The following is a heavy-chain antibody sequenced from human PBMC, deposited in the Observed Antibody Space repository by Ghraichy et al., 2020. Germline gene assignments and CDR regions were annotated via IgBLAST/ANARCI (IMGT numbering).Heavy chain of an antibody. CDR1: GFTFSNYS. D-gene: IGHD6-13*01. Sequence: GGSLRLSCAASGFTFSNYSMNWVRQAPGKGLEWVSYISPSSSTIYYTDSVKGRFTISRDNAKNSLYLQMNSLRDEDTAVYYCARDPLPGIEAAGPIPRYNWFDPWGQGTLVTVSS. V-gene: IGHV3-48*02. CDR2: ISPSSSTI. J-gene: IGHJ5*02. CDR3: ARDPLPGIEAAGPIPRYNWFDP.